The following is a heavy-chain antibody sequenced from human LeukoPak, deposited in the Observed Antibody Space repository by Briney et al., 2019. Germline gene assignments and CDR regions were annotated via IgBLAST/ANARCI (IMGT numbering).Heavy chain of an antibody. CDR2: MNPNSGNT. V-gene: IGHV1-8*02. Sequence: GASVKVSCKASGGTFSSYAISWVRQATGQGLEWMGWMNPNSGNTGYAQKFQGRVTMTRNTSISTAYMELSSLRSEDTAVYYCARGYCSGGSCYFESDPWGQGTLVTVSS. D-gene: IGHD2-15*01. CDR3: ARGYCSGGSCYFESDP. J-gene: IGHJ5*02. CDR1: GGTFSSYA.